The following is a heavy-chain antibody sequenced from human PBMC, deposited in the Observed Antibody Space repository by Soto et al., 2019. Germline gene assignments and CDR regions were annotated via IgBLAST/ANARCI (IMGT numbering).Heavy chain of an antibody. CDR3: AKGPASYYYYMDV. V-gene: IGHV3-30*18. CDR2: ISYDGSNK. Sequence: QVQLVESGGGVVQPGRSLRLSCAASGFTFSSYGMHWVRQAPGKGLEWVAVISYDGSNKYYADSVKGRFTISRDNSKNTLYLQMNSLRAEDTAVYYCAKGPASYYYYMDVWGKGTTVTVSS. CDR1: GFTFSSYG. D-gene: IGHD2-2*01. J-gene: IGHJ6*03.